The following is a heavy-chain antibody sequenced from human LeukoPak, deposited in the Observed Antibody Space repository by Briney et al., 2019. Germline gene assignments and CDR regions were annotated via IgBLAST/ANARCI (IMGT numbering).Heavy chain of an antibody. Sequence: GESLKISCQASGYSFSNYWIGWVRQLPDKGLKWMAIIYPGDSDIRYSPSSQGRVTISADKSINTAYLQWSSLKASDTAIYYCARLQSLATVAFFFDSWGQGTMVTVSS. D-gene: IGHD3-9*01. J-gene: IGHJ3*01. CDR3: ARLQSLATVAFFFDS. V-gene: IGHV5-51*01. CDR1: GYSFSNYW. CDR2: IYPGDSDI.